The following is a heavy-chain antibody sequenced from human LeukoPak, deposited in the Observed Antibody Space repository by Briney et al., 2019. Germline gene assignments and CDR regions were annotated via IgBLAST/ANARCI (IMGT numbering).Heavy chain of an antibody. CDR3: ATGYGDFRVEGRYFYS. D-gene: IGHD4-17*01. V-gene: IGHV3-9*01. J-gene: IGHJ4*02. CDR1: GFTFDDYA. Sequence: SGGSLRLSCAASGFTFDDYAMHWVRQAPGKGLEWVSGISWNSGSIGYADSVKGRFTISRDNAKNSLYLQMNSLRAEDTALYYCATGYGDFRVEGRYFYSWGQGTLVTVSS. CDR2: ISWNSGSI.